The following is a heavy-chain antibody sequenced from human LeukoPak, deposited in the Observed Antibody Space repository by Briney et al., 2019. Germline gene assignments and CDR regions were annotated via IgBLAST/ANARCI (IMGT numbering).Heavy chain of an antibody. CDR3: ARARITMVRGVRRWFDP. J-gene: IGHJ5*02. CDR1: GGSFSGYY. Sequence: PSETLSLTCAVYGGSFSGYYWSWIRQPPGKGLEWIREINHSGSTNYNPSLKSRVTISVDTSKNQFSLKLSSATAADTAVYYCARARITMVRGVRRWFDPWGQGTLVTVSS. D-gene: IGHD3-10*01. CDR2: INHSGST. V-gene: IGHV4-34*01.